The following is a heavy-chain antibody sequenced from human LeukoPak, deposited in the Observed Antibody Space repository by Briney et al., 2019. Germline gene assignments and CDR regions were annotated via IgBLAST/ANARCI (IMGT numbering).Heavy chain of an antibody. D-gene: IGHD6-6*01. J-gene: IGHJ3*02. V-gene: IGHV4-34*01. CDR1: GGSFSGYY. Sequence: SETLSLTCAVYGGSFSGYYWSWIRQPPGKGLEWIGGINHSGSTNYNPSLKSRVTISVDTSKNQFSLKLSSVTAADTAVYYCARDGYSSSSDAFDIWGQGTMVTVSS. CDR3: ARDGYSSSSDAFDI. CDR2: INHSGST.